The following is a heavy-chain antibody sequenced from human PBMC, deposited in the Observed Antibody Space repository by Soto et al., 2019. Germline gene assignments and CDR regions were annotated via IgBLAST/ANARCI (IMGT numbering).Heavy chain of an antibody. V-gene: IGHV3-30*18. D-gene: IGHD4-17*01. CDR2: ISYDGSNK. CDR1: GFTFSSYG. J-gene: IGHJ6*02. Sequence: GGSLRLSCAASGFTFSSYGMHWVRQAPGKGLEWVAVISYDGSNKYYADSVKGRFTISRDNSKNTLYLQMNSLRAEDTAVYYCAKVVDSTVTTPNYYYYGMDVWGQGTTVTVSS. CDR3: AKVVDSTVTTPNYYYYGMDV.